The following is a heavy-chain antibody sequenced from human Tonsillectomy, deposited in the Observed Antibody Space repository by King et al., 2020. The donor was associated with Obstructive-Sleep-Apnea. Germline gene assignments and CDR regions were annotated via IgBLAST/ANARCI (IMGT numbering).Heavy chain of an antibody. J-gene: IGHJ1*01. CDR1: GYTFDSYG. CDR2: ISPYNGFT. Sequence: QLVQSGAEVKKPGASVRVSCRASGYTFDSYGITWLRQAPGQGPEWMGWISPYNGFTYFPQAVPGRVTLTTETFTKTAYMEVRDLASDDTSINYCAIATTGWYAYWGQGTLITVSS. V-gene: IGHV1-18*04. CDR3: AIATTGWYAY. D-gene: IGHD6-19*01.